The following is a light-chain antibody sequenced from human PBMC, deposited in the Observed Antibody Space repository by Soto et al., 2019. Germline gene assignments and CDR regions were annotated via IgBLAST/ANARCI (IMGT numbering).Light chain of an antibody. CDR3: SSYTSSSTWV. CDR1: SSDVGGYNY. J-gene: IGLJ3*02. Sequence: QSPLTQPASMSGSPGQSITISCTGTSSDVGGYNYVSWYQQHPGKAPKLMIYEVSNRPPGVSNRFSGSKSGNTAFLTISGLQAEDEADYYCSSYTSSSTWVFGGGTKLTVL. V-gene: IGLV2-14*01. CDR2: EVS.